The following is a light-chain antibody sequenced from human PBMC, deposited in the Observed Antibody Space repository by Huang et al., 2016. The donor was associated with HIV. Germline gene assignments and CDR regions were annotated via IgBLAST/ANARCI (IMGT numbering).Light chain of an antibody. CDR3: QQYGNSRT. CDR2: GAS. J-gene: IGKJ1*01. V-gene: IGKV3-20*01. Sequence: EIVLTQSPGTPSLSPGERATLSCRASQSVSSSYLAWYQQKPGQAPRLLIYGASSRATGIPDRFSCSWSGTDFTLTISRLEPEDFAVYYCQQYGNSRTFGQGTKVEIK. CDR1: QSVSSSY.